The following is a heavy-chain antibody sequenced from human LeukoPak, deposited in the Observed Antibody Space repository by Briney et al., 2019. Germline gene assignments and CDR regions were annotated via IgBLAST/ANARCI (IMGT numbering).Heavy chain of an antibody. Sequence: ASVKVSCKASGYTFTSYGISWVRQAPGQGLERMGWISAYNGSTNYAQKLQGRVTMTTDTSTSTAYMELRSLRSDDTAVYYCAREISGNIGSGSLNWFDPWGQGTLVTVSS. J-gene: IGHJ5*02. CDR1: GYTFTSYG. D-gene: IGHD3-22*01. CDR2: ISAYNGST. CDR3: AREISGNIGSGSLNWFDP. V-gene: IGHV1-18*04.